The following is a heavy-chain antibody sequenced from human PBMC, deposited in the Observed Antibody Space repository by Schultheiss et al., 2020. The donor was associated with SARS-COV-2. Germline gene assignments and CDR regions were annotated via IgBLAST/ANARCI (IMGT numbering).Heavy chain of an antibody. Sequence: GGSLRLSCVVSGFTFSSYEMNWVRQAPGKGLEWVSYISNSGSTIYYPDSVKGRFTISRDNARNSLYLQMNSLGAEDTAVYYCARSIAAAAPGFDYWGQGTLVTVSS. CDR3: ARSIAAAAPGFDY. CDR1: GFTFSSYE. J-gene: IGHJ4*02. CDR2: ISNSGSTI. V-gene: IGHV3-48*03. D-gene: IGHD6-13*01.